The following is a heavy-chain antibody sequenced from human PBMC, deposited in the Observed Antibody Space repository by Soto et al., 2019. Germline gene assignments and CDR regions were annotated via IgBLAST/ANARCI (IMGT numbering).Heavy chain of an antibody. Sequence: GGSLRLSCAASGFTVSSNYMSWVRQAPGKGLEWVSAIYSGGSTYYADSVKGRFTISRDNSKNTLYLQMNSLRAEDTAVYYCAREQFLEWLSVYYFDYWGQGTLVTVSS. D-gene: IGHD3-3*01. V-gene: IGHV3-66*01. CDR3: AREQFLEWLSVYYFDY. CDR2: IYSGGST. CDR1: GFTVSSNY. J-gene: IGHJ4*02.